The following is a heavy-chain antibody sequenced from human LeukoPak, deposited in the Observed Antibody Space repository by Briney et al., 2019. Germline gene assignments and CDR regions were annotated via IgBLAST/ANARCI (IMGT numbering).Heavy chain of an antibody. CDR2: IIPILGIA. CDR3: ARVYSSGYYYGTFDY. Sequence: SVKVSCKASGGTFSSYAISWVRQAPGQGLEWIGRIIPILGIANYAQKFQGRVTITADKSTSTAYMELSSLRSEDTAVYYCARVYSSGYYYGTFDYWGQGTLVTVSS. V-gene: IGHV1-69*04. CDR1: GGTFSSYA. J-gene: IGHJ4*02. D-gene: IGHD3-22*01.